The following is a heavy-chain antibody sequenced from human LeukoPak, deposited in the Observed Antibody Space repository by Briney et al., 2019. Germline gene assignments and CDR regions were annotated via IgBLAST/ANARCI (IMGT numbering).Heavy chain of an antibody. J-gene: IGHJ4*02. D-gene: IGHD5-18*01. Sequence: GESLQISCKGSGYSFTTYWIGWVRRLPGKGLDWMGIIYPGDSDTRYSPSFRGQVTISAGKSINTAYLQWSGLKASDTAMYYCARRGYSYSDFDFWGQGTLVTVSS. CDR2: IYPGDSDT. CDR3: ARRGYSYSDFDF. V-gene: IGHV5-51*01. CDR1: GYSFTTYW.